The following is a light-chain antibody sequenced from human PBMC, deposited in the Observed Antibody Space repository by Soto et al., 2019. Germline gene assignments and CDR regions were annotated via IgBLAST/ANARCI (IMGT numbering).Light chain of an antibody. Sequence: DIQLTQDKSFLSSSAGDRFTITWLSSDSMSPFVACYPQNPGKAPKVLIHKASSLVSGVPSWFSGSGSGTEFTLTISCLQPDDFAHYYCQHYTIYSEAFGHVT. V-gene: IGKV1-5*03. CDR3: QHYTIYSEA. CDR2: KAS. CDR1: DSMSPF. J-gene: IGKJ2*01.